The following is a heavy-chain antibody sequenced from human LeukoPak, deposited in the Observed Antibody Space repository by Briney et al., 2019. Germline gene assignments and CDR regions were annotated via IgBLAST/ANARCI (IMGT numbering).Heavy chain of an antibody. V-gene: IGHV3-30*18. Sequence: GGSLRLSCAASGFTFSSYGMHWVRQAPGKGLEWVAAMSYDGSNKYYADSVKGRFTLSGDNSKNTLYLQTNSLRAEDTALYFCAKEGRSGYYYFDYWGQGTLVTVSS. CDR1: GFTFSSYG. J-gene: IGHJ4*02. CDR2: MSYDGSNK. D-gene: IGHD3-3*01. CDR3: AKEGRSGYYYFDY.